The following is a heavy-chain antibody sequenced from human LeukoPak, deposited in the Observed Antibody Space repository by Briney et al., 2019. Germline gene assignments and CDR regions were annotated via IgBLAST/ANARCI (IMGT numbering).Heavy chain of an antibody. V-gene: IGHV1-46*01. CDR3: ASRIVGATQQLYDPYFDY. Sequence: ASVKVSFKASGYTFTSYYMHWVRQAPGQGLEWMGIINPSGGSTSYAQKFQGRVTMTRDTSTSTVYMELSSLRSEDTAVYYCASRIVGATQQLYDPYFDYWGQGTLVTVSS. CDR1: GYTFTSYY. D-gene: IGHD1-26*01. J-gene: IGHJ4*02. CDR2: INPSGGST.